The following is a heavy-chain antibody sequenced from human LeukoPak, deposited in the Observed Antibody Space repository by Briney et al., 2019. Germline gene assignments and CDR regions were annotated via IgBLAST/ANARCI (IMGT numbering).Heavy chain of an antibody. CDR2: ISSSGSTI. J-gene: IGHJ6*03. CDR3: ARAGCSGGSCYYNYYYMDV. Sequence: GGSLRLSCAASGFTFSDYYMSWIRQAPGKGREWVSYISSSGSTIYYADSVKGRFTISRDNAKNSLYLQMNSLRAEDTAVYYCARAGCSGGSCYYNYYYMDVWGKGTTVTVSS. CDR1: GFTFSDYY. V-gene: IGHV3-11*04. D-gene: IGHD2-15*01.